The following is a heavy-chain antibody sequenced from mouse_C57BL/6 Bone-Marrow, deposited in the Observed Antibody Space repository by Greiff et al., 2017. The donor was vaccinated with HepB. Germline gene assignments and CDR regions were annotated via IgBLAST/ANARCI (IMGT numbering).Heavy chain of an antibody. J-gene: IGHJ2*01. Sequence: EVQLQQSGPELVKPGASVKMSCKASGYTFTDYNMHWVKQSHGKSLEWIGYINPNNGGTSYNQKFKGKATLTVNKSSSTAYMELRSLTSEDSAVYYCAREPATTGGFDYWGQGTTLTVSS. CDR2: INPNNGGT. D-gene: IGHD2-14*01. V-gene: IGHV1-22*01. CDR3: AREPATTGGFDY. CDR1: GYTFTDYN.